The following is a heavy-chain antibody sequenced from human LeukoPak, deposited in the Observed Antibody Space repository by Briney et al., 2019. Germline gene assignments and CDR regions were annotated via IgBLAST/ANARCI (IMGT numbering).Heavy chain of an antibody. CDR1: GGSISSYY. J-gene: IGHJ4*02. Sequence: SETLSLTCTVSGGSISSYYWSWIRQPAGKGLEWIGRIYTSGSTNYDPTLKSRVTMSVDTSKNQFSLKLSSVTAADTAVYYCARSRYSSGWYDFDYWGQGTLVTVSS. CDR2: IYTSGST. D-gene: IGHD6-19*01. V-gene: IGHV4-4*07. CDR3: ARSRYSSGWYDFDY.